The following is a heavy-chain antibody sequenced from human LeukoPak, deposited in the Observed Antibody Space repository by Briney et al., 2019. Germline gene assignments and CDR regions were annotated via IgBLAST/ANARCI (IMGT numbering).Heavy chain of an antibody. CDR2: IDPNSGGT. CDR1: GYTFTGYY. CDR3: TRRIPIWRVGI. J-gene: IGHJ3*02. Sequence: ASVKVSCKASGYTFTGYYMHWVRQAPGQGLEWMGWIDPNSGGTNYAQKFQGRVTMTRNTSISTAYMELSSLRSEDTAVYYCTRRIPIWRVGIWGQGTMVTVSS. V-gene: IGHV1-2*02.